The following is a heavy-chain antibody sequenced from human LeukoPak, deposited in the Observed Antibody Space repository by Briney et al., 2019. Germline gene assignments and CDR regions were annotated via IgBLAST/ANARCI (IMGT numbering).Heavy chain of an antibody. J-gene: IGHJ4*02. CDR1: GFTFSNYA. Sequence: GGSLRLSCTASGFTFSNYAMSWVRQAPGKGLEWVSAISGSGVSTYFADSVKGRFTISRDNSKNMLYLQMNSLRAEDTAVYYCAKGGSPSCYSSSGYWGQGTLVTVSS. CDR3: AKGGSPSCYSSSGY. D-gene: IGHD2-2*01. V-gene: IGHV3-23*01. CDR2: ISGSGVST.